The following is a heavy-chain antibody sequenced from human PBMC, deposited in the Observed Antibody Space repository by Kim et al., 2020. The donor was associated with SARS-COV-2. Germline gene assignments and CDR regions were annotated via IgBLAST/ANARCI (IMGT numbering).Heavy chain of an antibody. J-gene: IGHJ6*02. Sequence: GGSLRLSCAASGFTFSSYGMHWVRQAPGKGLEWVAVIWYDGSNKYYADSVKGRFTISRDNSKNTRYLQMNSLRAEDTAVYYCARDGPGYGMDVWGQGTTVTVSS. V-gene: IGHV3-33*01. CDR2: IWYDGSNK. CDR3: ARDGPGYGMDV. CDR1: GFTFSSYG.